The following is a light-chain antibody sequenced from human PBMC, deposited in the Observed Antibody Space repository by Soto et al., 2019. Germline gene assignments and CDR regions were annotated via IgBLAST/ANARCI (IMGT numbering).Light chain of an antibody. V-gene: IGKV1-39*01. J-gene: IGKJ5*01. CDR3: QQAASFPIT. Sequence: SQMTQSHASLSASVGRRLTICCRASQSISSYLNWYQQKQGKAPKILIYAASSLQSGVPSRFSGSLYGTDFTLTINGLQPEDFATYYCQQAASFPITFGQGTRLEI. CDR2: AAS. CDR1: QSISSY.